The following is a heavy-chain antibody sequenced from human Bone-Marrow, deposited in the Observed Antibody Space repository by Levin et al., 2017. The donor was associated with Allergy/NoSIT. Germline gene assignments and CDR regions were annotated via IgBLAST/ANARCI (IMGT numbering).Heavy chain of an antibody. J-gene: IGHJ4*02. D-gene: IGHD3-10*01. CDR2: IYYSGNT. CDR3: ASGRGYGSGSYYHTFDY. Sequence: SQTLSLTCTVSDDSISSIDYYWVWIRQPPGKGLEWIVTIYYSGNTYYNPSLKSRVTISVDTSKNLFSLKLSAVTAADTSVYYCASGRGYGSGSYYHTFDYWGQGTLVTVSS. CDR1: DDSISSIDYY. V-gene: IGHV4-39*01.